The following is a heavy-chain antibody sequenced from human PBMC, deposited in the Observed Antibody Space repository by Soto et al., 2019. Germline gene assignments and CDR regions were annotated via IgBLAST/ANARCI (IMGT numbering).Heavy chain of an antibody. Sequence: QVQLQESGPGLVKPSQTLSLPCTVSGGSISGGVYYWRWIRQPPGKGLEWIGYIFDSGSTYYNPSLKSRVTISVDTSKNQFSLRLSSVTAADTAVYYCAREIIPLTTDWYFDLWGRGTLVTVSS. J-gene: IGHJ2*01. CDR2: IFDSGST. CDR1: GGSISGGVYY. CDR3: AREIIPLTTDWYFDL. D-gene: IGHD4-17*01. V-gene: IGHV4-30-4*01.